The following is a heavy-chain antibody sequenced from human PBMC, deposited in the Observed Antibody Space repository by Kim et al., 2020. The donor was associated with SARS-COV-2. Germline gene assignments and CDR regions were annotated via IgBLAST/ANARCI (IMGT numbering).Heavy chain of an antibody. D-gene: IGHD3-22*01. V-gene: IGHV1-24*01. CDR1: EYTLTELS. CDR2: FDPEDAET. J-gene: IGHJ5*02. Sequence: ASVKVSCKVSEYTLTELSMHWVRQAPGKGLEWMGGFDPEDAETIYAQKFQGRVTMTEDTSTDTAYMELSSLRSEDTAVYYCATSPVVVVTPWFDPWGQGTLVTVSS. CDR3: ATSPVVVVTPWFDP.